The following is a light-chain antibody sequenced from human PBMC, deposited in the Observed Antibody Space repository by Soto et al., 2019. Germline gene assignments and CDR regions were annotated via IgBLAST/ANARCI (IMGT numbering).Light chain of an antibody. V-gene: IGLV1-47*01. J-gene: IGLJ2*01. CDR2: NIN. CDR1: SSNIGKNY. Sequence: QSVLTQPPSASGAPGQRVTKSCSGGSSNIGKNYVYWYQQLPGAAPKLLIYNINQRPSGVPDRFSASKSGTSASLVISGLRSEDEADYHCAAWDDSLNGVAFGGGTKVTVL. CDR3: AAWDDSLNGVA.